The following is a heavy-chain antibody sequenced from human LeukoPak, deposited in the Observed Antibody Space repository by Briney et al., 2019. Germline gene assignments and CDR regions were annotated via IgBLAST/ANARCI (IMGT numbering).Heavy chain of an antibody. V-gene: IGHV3-20*04. CDR1: GFTFDDYG. CDR2: INWNGGST. J-gene: IGHJ6*03. CDR3: ARGHCSGGSCYYYYYYMDV. Sequence: GGSLRLSCAASGFTFDDYGMSWVRQAPGKGLEWVSGINWNGGSTGYADSVKGRFTISRDNAKNSLYLQMNSLRAEDTALYYCARGHCSGGSCYYYYYYMDVWGKGTTVTVSS. D-gene: IGHD2-15*01.